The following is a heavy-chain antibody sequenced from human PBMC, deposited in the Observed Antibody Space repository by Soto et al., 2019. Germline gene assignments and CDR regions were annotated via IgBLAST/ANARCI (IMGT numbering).Heavy chain of an antibody. J-gene: IGHJ4*02. D-gene: IGHD3-10*01. CDR1: GGSVSSGSYY. CDR2: IYYSGST. V-gene: IGHV4-61*01. Sequence: SETLSLTCTVSGGSVSSGSYYWSWIRQPPGKGLEWIGYIYYSGSTNYNPSLKSRVIISVDTSKNQFSLKVTSVTAADTAVYYCARFGFGESLEYWGQGTLVTVSS. CDR3: ARFGFGESLEY.